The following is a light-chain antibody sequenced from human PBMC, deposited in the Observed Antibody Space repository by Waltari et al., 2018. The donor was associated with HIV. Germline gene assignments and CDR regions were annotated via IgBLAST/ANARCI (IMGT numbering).Light chain of an antibody. Sequence: IVLTQFPGTLSLSPGERATVSCRASQNAGLNYLAWYQHRPGQAPRLLIYDASDRASGVPDRFTGSGSGTDFTLSISRLEPEDSAMYFCQQYTSAPFSFGQGTRLEIK. CDR1: QNAGLNY. CDR2: DAS. V-gene: IGKV3-20*01. CDR3: QQYTSAPFS. J-gene: IGKJ5*01.